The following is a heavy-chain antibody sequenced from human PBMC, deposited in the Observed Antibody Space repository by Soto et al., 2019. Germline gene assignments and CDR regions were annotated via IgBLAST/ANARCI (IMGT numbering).Heavy chain of an antibody. V-gene: IGHV3-33*01. J-gene: IGHJ4*02. CDR1: GFTFSSYG. D-gene: IGHD3-22*01. CDR3: ARDGGVPGDYYDSSGYSDY. CDR2: IWYDGSNK. Sequence: QVQLVESGGGVVQPGRSLRLSCAASGFTFSSYGMHWVRQAPGKGLEWVAVIWYDGSNKYYADSVKGRFTISRDNSKNTLYLQMNSLRAEDTAVYYCARDGGVPGDYYDSSGYSDYWGQGTLVTVSS.